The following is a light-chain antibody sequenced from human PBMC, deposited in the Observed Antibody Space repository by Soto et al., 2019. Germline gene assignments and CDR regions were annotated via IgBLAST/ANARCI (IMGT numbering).Light chain of an antibody. V-gene: IGKV3-11*01. CDR2: DAS. J-gene: IGKJ3*01. CDR3: QQRRSWPRIT. CDR1: QSVSTY. Sequence: EIVLTQSPATLSLSPGDRATLSCRASQSVSTYLAWYQQKPGQAPRLLISDASNRATGIPARFSGSGSGTDFTLTISSLEHEDFAVYYCQQRRSWPRITFGPGTKVDIK.